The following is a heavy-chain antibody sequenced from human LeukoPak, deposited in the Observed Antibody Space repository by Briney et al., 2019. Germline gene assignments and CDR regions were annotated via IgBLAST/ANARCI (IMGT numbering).Heavy chain of an antibody. D-gene: IGHD5-18*01. CDR3: ARVEGYSFDP. CDR2: IKQDGSEK. J-gene: IGHJ5*02. Sequence: GGSLRLSCAASGFSFSSHSMNWVRQAPGKGLEWVANIKQDGSEKYYVDSVKGRFTISRDNAKNSLYLQMNSLRAEDTAVYYCARVEGYSFDPWGQGTLVTVSS. V-gene: IGHV3-7*01. CDR1: GFSFSSHS.